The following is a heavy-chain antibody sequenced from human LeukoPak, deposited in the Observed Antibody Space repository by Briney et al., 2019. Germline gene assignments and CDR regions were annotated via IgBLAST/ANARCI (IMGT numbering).Heavy chain of an antibody. CDR1: GGSISSSSYY. V-gene: IGHV4-61*01. CDR3: ARNPHHDDDADEGFDY. CDR2: IYYSGST. D-gene: IGHD3-16*01. Sequence: SETLSLTCTVSGGSISSSSYYWSWIRQPPGKGLEWIGYIYYSGSTNYNPSLKSRVTISVDTSKNQFSLKLSSVTAADTAIYYCARNPHHDDDADEGFDYWGQGTLVTVSS. J-gene: IGHJ4*02.